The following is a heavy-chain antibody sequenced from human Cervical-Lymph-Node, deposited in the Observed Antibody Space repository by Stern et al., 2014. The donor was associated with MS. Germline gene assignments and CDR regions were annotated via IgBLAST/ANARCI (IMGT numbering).Heavy chain of an antibody. CDR1: GFTFSSYS. J-gene: IGHJ4*02. V-gene: IGHV3-21*01. CDR2: ISSSSTYI. D-gene: IGHD2-15*01. CDR3: ARAPGRYCSGGSCYLDY. Sequence: DVQLVESGGGLVKPGGSLRLSCAASGFTFSSYSMNWVRQAPGQGLEWVSSISSSSTYIYNADSVKGRFTISRDNAKTSLYLQMNSLRAEDTAVYYCARAPGRYCSGGSCYLDYWGQGTLVTVSS.